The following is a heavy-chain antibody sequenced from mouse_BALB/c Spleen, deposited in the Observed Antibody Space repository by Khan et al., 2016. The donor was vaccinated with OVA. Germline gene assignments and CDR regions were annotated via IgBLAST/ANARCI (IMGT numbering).Heavy chain of an antibody. J-gene: IGHJ4*01. D-gene: IGHD1-1*01. Sequence: EVQLQESGPGLVKPSQSLSLTCTVTGYSITSNYAWNWIRQFPGNKLEWMGYISYSGTTSYNPSLKSRISITRDTSKNQFFLQLNSVTTEDTATYSCARGNYYGYAMDYWGQGTSVTVSS. CDR1: GYSITSNYA. CDR3: ARGNYYGYAMDY. V-gene: IGHV3-2*02. CDR2: ISYSGTT.